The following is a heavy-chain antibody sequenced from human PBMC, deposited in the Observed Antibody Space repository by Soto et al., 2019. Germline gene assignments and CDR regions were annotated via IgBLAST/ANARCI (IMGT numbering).Heavy chain of an antibody. D-gene: IGHD3-22*01. CDR3: AREGAPYDSSAAGY. CDR2: ISYDGSNK. V-gene: IGHV3-30-3*01. CDR1: GLTFSSYA. Sequence: PGGSLRLSCAASGLTFSSYAMHWVRQAPGKGLEWVAVISYDGSNKYYADSVKGRFTISRDNSKNTLYLQMNSLRAEDTAVYYCAREGAPYDSSAAGYWGQGTLVTVSS. J-gene: IGHJ4*02.